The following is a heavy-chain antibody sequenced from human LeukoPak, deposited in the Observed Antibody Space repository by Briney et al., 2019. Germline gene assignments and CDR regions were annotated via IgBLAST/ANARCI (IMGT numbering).Heavy chain of an antibody. CDR3: ARGGNYSSSPPVTNVPFDY. V-gene: IGHV4-34*01. J-gene: IGHJ4*02. CDR1: GGSFSGYY. CDR2: INHSGST. Sequence: SETLSLTCAVYGGSFSGYYWSWIRQPPGKGLGWIGEINHSGSTNYNPSLKSRVTISVDTSKNQFSLKLSSVTAADTAVYYCARGGNYSSSPPVTNVPFDYWGQGTLVTVSS. D-gene: IGHD6-6*01.